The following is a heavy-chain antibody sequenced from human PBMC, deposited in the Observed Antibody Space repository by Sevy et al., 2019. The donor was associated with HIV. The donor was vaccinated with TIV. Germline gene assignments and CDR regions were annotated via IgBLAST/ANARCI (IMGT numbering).Heavy chain of an antibody. J-gene: IGHJ4*02. D-gene: IGHD3-10*01. CDR1: GFTFSSYA. CDR2: ISGSGGST. CDR3: AKALGFGELLPYYFDY. V-gene: IGHV3-23*01. Sequence: GGSLRLSCAASGFTFSSYAMSWVRQAPGKGLEWVSAISGSGGSTYYADSVKGRFTISRDNSKNTLYLQRNSLRAEDTAVYYCAKALGFGELLPYYFDYWGQGTLVTVSS.